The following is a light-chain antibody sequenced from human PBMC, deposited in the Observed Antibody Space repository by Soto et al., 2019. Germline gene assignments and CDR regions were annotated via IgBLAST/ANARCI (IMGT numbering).Light chain of an antibody. J-gene: IGKJ1*01. CDR2: DAS. CDR1: QSVSNN. V-gene: IGKV3-15*01. CDR3: QQYNKWPPWT. Sequence: EIVMTQSPATLSVSPGERATLSCRASQSVSNNLAWYQQKPGQAPRLLIYDASTRATGIPAKFSGSGSGIEFTLTISSLQSEDFAVSYCQQYNKWPPWTFGQGTKVEIK.